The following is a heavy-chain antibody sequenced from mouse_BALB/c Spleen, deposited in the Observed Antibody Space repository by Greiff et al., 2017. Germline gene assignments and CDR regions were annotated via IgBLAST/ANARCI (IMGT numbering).Heavy chain of an antibody. V-gene: IGHV14-3*02. Sequence: VQLQQSGAELVKPGASVKLSCTASGFNIKDTYMHWVKQRPEQGLEWIGRIDPANGNTKYDPKFQGKATITADTSSNTAYLQLSSLTSEDTAVYYCASGGNYEGYFDVWGAGTTVTVSS. CDR2: IDPANGNT. CDR3: ASGGNYEGYFDV. J-gene: IGHJ1*01. D-gene: IGHD2-1*01. CDR1: GFNIKDTY.